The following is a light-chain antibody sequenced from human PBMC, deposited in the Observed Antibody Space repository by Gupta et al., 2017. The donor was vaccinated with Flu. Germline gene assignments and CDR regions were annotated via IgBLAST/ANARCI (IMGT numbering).Light chain of an antibody. Sequence: ATLSLSPGERATLSCRASRSVDIYLARYQQKPGQTPRLLIYDVSNRATGIPARFSGSGSGTDFTLTISSLEPEDFAVYYCQQRTNWPSLSFGGGTKVEIK. CDR1: RSVDIY. CDR2: DVS. J-gene: IGKJ4*01. CDR3: QQRTNWPSLS. V-gene: IGKV3-11*01.